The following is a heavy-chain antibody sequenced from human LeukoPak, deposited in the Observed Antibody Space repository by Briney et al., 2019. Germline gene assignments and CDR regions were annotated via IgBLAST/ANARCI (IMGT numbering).Heavy chain of an antibody. CDR1: GGSFSGYY. CDR3: AKVLSSGWFLGAFDI. V-gene: IGHV4-34*01. Sequence: SETLSLTCAVYGGSFSGYYWSWIRQAPGKGLEWIGEINHSGSTNYNPSLKSRVTISVDTSKNQFSLKLSSVTAADTAVYYCAKVLSSGWFLGAFDIWGQGTMVTVSS. D-gene: IGHD6-19*01. J-gene: IGHJ3*02. CDR2: INHSGST.